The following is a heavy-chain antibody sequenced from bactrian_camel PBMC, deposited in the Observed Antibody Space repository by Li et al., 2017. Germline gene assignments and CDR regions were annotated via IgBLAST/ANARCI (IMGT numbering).Heavy chain of an antibody. CDR2: LSTDGQT. D-gene: IGHD5*01. Sequence: HVQLVESGGGSVQAGGSLRLSCLLSGYYYSSTCVAWFRQAPGKEREGVASLSTDGQTTYAASVQGRFAISQDSAGNTVTVYLQMNDLKPEDSATYYCAADPSHWV. CDR1: GYYYSSTC. V-gene: IGHV3S53*01.